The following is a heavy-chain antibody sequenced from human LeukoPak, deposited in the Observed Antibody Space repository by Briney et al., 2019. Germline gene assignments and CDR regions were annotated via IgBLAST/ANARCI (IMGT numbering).Heavy chain of an antibody. CDR2: ISSSRSDI. D-gene: IGHD1-20*01. Sequence: GGSLRLSCGASGFTFSDYNMNWVRQAPGKGLEWVASISSSRSDIYYADSVKGRFTVSRNNAKKSLYLQMNSLRAEDTAVYYCARDVDITGTDYWGQGTLVTVSS. V-gene: IGHV3-21*01. J-gene: IGHJ4*02. CDR3: ARDVDITGTDY. CDR1: GFTFSDYN.